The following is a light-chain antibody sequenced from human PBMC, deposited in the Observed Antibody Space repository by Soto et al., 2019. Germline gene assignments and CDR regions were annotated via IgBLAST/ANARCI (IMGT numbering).Light chain of an antibody. V-gene: IGKV1-5*03. Sequence: DIQMTQSPSTLSASVGDRITSTCRASQSISTGLAWYQQKPGKAPKLLIYKASSLQSGVPSRFSGSGSGTEFTLTISSLQPDDFATYYCQHYNTYSGAFGQGTKVEIK. CDR1: QSISTG. CDR3: QHYNTYSGA. J-gene: IGKJ1*01. CDR2: KAS.